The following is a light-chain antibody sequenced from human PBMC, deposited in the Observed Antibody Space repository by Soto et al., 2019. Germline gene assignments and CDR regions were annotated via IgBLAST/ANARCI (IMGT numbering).Light chain of an antibody. CDR3: QQYGMSLT. Sequence: EIVLTQSPGSLSLSPGERATLSCRASQTVISNHLAWYQQKVGQAPRLLISGSSSRATGIPDRFSGSGSGTDFTPTISRLEPEDFAVYYCQQYGMSLTFGGGTKVEIK. CDR1: QTVISNH. CDR2: GSS. V-gene: IGKV3-20*01. J-gene: IGKJ4*01.